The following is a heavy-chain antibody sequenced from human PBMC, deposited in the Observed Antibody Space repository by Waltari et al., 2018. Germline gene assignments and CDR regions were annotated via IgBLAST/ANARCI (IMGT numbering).Heavy chain of an antibody. D-gene: IGHD4-17*01. Sequence: QVQLVESGGGVVQPGRSLRLSCVASGFTFSTYGLHWVRQAPGKGLEWVAVISYDGSSKYYADSVRGRFTISRDNSRNTLYLQMNSLRGDDTAVYYCAKDSQLDYGGNSCFDYWGQGTLVTVSS. V-gene: IGHV3-30*18. CDR1: GFTFSTYG. CDR2: ISYDGSSK. CDR3: AKDSQLDYGGNSCFDY. J-gene: IGHJ4*02.